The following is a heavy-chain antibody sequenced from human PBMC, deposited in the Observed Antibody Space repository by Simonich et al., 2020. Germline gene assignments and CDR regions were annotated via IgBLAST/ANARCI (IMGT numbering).Heavy chain of an antibody. J-gene: IGHJ2*01. D-gene: IGHD2-21*01. CDR3: ARGWTIYWYFDL. CDR2: ISDDGSNK. Sequence: QVQLVESGGGGVQPGRSLRLSCAASGFTFGSYAMHWVRQAPGKGLEWVAVISDDGSNKYYADSVKGRFTISRDNSKNTLYLQMNSLRAEDTAVYYCARGWTIYWYFDLWGRGTLVTVSS. CDR1: GFTFGSYA. V-gene: IGHV3-30*07.